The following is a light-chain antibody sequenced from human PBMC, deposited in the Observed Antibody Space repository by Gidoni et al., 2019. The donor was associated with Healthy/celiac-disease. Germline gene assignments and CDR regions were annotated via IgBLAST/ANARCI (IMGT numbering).Light chain of an antibody. J-gene: IGKJ3*01. Sequence: AIQLTQSPSSLSASVGDRVTISRNQGKPLIYDASSLESGVPSRFSGSGSGTDFTLTISTLQPEDFATYYCQQFNSYPPLFTFGPGTKVDIK. CDR2: DAS. CDR3: QQFNSYPPLFT. V-gene: IGKV1-13*02.